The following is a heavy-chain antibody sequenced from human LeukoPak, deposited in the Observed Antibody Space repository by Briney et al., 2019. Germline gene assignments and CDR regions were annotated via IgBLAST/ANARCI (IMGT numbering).Heavy chain of an antibody. CDR2: FSGSGGST. V-gene: IGHV3-23*01. D-gene: IGHD3-22*01. CDR1: GFTFSSYA. J-gene: IGHJ3*02. Sequence: PGGSLRLSCAASGFTFSSYAMSWVRQAPGKGLEWVSAFSGSGGSTYYADSVKGRFTISRDNSKNTLYLQMNSLRAEDTAVYYCAKDLYYYDSSGYFPTHDAFDIWGQRTMATVSS. CDR3: AKDLYYYDSSGYFPTHDAFDI.